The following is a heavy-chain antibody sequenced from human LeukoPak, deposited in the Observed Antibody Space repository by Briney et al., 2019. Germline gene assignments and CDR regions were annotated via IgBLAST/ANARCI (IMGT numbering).Heavy chain of an antibody. V-gene: IGHV1-46*01. CDR1: GYAFTSYC. Sequence: ASVTLSFTASGYAFTSYCIDWVRQAPGQGLEWMGIINPSGGSTSYEQKFQGRDTMTRDMSTSTVYMELSSLRSEDTAVYYCAREEIATTFDIWGQGTMVTVSS. J-gene: IGHJ3*02. CDR2: INPSGGST. D-gene: IGHD5-24*01. CDR3: AREEIATTFDI.